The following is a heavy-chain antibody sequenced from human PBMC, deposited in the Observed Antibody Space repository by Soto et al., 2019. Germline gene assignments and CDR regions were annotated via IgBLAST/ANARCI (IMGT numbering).Heavy chain of an antibody. D-gene: IGHD3-10*01. CDR3: ARDNGEYYGSGSYYNDAFDI. CDR1: GYTFTSYG. Sequence: GASVKVSCKASGYTFTSYGISWVRQAPGQGLEWMGWISAYNGNTNYAQKLQGRVTMTTDTSTSTAYMELRSLRSDDTAVYYCARDNGEYYGSGSYYNDAFDIWGQGTMVTVS. CDR2: ISAYNGNT. J-gene: IGHJ3*02. V-gene: IGHV1-18*01.